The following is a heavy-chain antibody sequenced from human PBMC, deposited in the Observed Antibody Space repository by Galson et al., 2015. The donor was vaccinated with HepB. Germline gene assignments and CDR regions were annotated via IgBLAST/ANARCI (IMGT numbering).Heavy chain of an antibody. CDR2: ISSSTTYI. J-gene: IGHJ5*02. CDR3: AKDHLVFDNSGSPGS. V-gene: IGHV3-21*01. Sequence: SLRLSCAASGFTFSNYGMNWVRQAPGKGLEWVSSISSSTTYINYADSVKGRFAISRDNSNNTLFLVMSGLRPEDTAVYYCAKDHLVFDNSGSPGSWGQGTLVAVSS. CDR1: GFTFSNYG. D-gene: IGHD3-22*01.